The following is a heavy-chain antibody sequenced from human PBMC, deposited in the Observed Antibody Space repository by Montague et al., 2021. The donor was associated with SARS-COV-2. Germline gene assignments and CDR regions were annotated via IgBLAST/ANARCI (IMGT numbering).Heavy chain of an antibody. V-gene: IGHV3-30*04. CDR2: ISYDGSNK. CDR1: GFTFSSYA. D-gene: IGHD1-26*01. CDR3: ARSYSGSYYSWFDP. Sequence: SLRLSCAASGFTFSSYAMHWVRQAPGKGLEWVAVISYDGSNKYYADSVKGRFTISRDNSKNTLYLQMNSLRAEDTAVYYCARSYSGSYYSWFDPWGQGTLVTVSS. J-gene: IGHJ5*02.